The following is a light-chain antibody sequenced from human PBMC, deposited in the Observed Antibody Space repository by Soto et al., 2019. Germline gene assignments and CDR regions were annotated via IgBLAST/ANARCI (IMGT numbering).Light chain of an antibody. Sequence: QSALTQPASVSGSPGQSITISCSGTSSDVGFYNYVSWFQQYPGKAPKLMIFEVTNRPSGVSDRFSGSKSDNTASLTISGLQADDEAVYYCCSHSSSITWMFGGGTKLTVL. V-gene: IGLV2-14*01. CDR1: SSDVGFYNY. J-gene: IGLJ3*02. CDR3: CSHSSSITWM. CDR2: EVT.